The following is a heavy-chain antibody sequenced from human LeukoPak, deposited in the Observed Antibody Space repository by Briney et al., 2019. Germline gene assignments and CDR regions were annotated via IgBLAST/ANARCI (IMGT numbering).Heavy chain of an antibody. Sequence: SEILSLTCTVSGGSISSSSYYWGWIRQPPGKGLEWIGSIYYSGSTYYNPSLKSRVTISVDTSKNQFSLKLSSVTAADTAVYYCARAEDSYGSLYFDYWGQGTLVTVSS. J-gene: IGHJ4*02. CDR2: IYYSGST. V-gene: IGHV4-39*07. D-gene: IGHD5-18*01. CDR1: GGSISSSSYY. CDR3: ARAEDSYGSLYFDY.